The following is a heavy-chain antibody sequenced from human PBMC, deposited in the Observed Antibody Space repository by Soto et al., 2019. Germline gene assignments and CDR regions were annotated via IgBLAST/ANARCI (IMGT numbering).Heavy chain of an antibody. V-gene: IGHV4-30-2*01. CDR2: IFPSATT. J-gene: IGHJ4*02. CDR1: GGSLSGATYS. CDR3: AGSREFDY. Sequence: SETLSLTCGVSGGSLSGATYSWNWIRQPPGKGLEWIGYIFPSATTYYNPSLKSRVTISIDVSKNQFSLSLRSLTAADTAVYYCAGSREFDYWSQGTLVTVSS.